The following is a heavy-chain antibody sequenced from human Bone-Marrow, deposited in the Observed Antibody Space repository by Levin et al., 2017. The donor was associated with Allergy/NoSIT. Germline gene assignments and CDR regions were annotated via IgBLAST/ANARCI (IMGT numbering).Heavy chain of an antibody. D-gene: IGHD4-11*01. CDR2: THHSGSA. Sequence: LRLSCTVSFGSISSGGYSWSWVRQPPGKGLEWIGHTHHSGSASYKPSLKSRVTISIDMSRNQFSLRLDSVNAADTAMYFCARVRLPGPYYYYYYGMDVWGQGTPVTVSS. CDR3: ARVRLPGPYYYYYYGMDV. V-gene: IGHV4-30-2*01. J-gene: IGHJ6*02. CDR1: FGSISSGGYS.